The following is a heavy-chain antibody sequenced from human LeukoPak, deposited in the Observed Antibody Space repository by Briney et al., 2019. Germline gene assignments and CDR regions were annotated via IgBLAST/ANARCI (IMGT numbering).Heavy chain of an antibody. J-gene: IGHJ4*02. Sequence: ASVKVSCKTSGYIFTPHHIHWMRQAPGQGLELLGWVSAANNPEYSQKFQGRVVIARDASATTSYLELNSLRSEDTAVYYCAMSVEMPPIPSFDYWGQGTLVTVSS. V-gene: IGHV1-3*01. CDR3: AMSVEMPPIPSFDY. D-gene: IGHD5-24*01. CDR2: VSAANNP. CDR1: GYIFTPHH.